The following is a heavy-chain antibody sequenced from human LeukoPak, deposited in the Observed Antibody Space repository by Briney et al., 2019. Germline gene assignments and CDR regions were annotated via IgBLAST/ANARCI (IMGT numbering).Heavy chain of an antibody. CDR1: GFAFDEHG. D-gene: IGHD2-2*01. CDR2: INWSGGST. Sequence: GGSLRLSCRASGFAFDEHGMSWVRQVPGKGLKWVSGINWSGGSTGYADPLRGRFTISRDNAKNSLYLQMDSLRAEDTALYYCARAPITSPFYFDYWGQGTLVTVSS. V-gene: IGHV3-20*04. J-gene: IGHJ4*02. CDR3: ARAPITSPFYFDY.